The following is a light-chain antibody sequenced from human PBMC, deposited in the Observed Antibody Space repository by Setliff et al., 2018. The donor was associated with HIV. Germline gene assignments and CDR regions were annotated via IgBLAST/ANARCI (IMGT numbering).Light chain of an antibody. V-gene: IGLV2-14*01. J-gene: IGLJ2*01. CDR3: SSYTNNSPHVV. Sequence: QSALTQPASVSGSPGQSITISCTGTSTDVGRYNYVSWYQHHPGKAPKLIIYEVSNRPSGVSTRFSGSKSGNTASLTISGLQAEDEADYYCSSYTNNSPHVVLGGGTKVTV. CDR2: EVS. CDR1: STDVGRYNY.